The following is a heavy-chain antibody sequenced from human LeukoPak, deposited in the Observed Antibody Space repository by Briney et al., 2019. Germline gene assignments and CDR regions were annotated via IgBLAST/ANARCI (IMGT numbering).Heavy chain of an antibody. CDR2: IYPGDSDT. Sequence: GESLKISCQGSGYSFTSYWIGWVRQMPGKGLEWMGIIYPGDSDTTYSPSFQGQVTISADNSINTAYLQWSSLKASDTAMYYCARTASTDAFDIWGQGTMVTVSS. CDR3: ARTASTDAFDI. CDR1: GYSFTSYW. D-gene: IGHD5/OR15-5a*01. V-gene: IGHV5-51*01. J-gene: IGHJ3*02.